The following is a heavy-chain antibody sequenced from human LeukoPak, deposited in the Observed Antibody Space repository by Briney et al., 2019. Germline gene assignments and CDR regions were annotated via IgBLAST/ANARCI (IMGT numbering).Heavy chain of an antibody. V-gene: IGHV3-23*01. CDR1: GFTFSNYA. CDR3: AKWGDYDVLTGYYDSVY. J-gene: IGHJ4*02. Sequence: GASLRLSCAASGFTFSNYAMSWVRQAPGKGLEWVSAVSGRDTSTYYTDSVKGRFTISRDNSKNTLYLQMNSLSAEDTAIYYCAKWGDYDVLTGYYDSVYWGQGTLVTVSS. D-gene: IGHD3-9*01. CDR2: VSGRDTST.